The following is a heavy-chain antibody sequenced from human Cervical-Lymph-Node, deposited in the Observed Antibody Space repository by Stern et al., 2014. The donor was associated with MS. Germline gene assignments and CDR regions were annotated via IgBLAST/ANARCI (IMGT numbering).Heavy chain of an antibody. CDR3: ARMMGSGYRHYFDY. CDR1: GFSLVTSGVR. Sequence: ESGPALVKPTQTLTLTCTFSGFSLVTSGVRVSWLRQPPGKALEWLARIDWNDKTFYNTSLMTRLTISKDTSKNQVVLTMTNVDPVDTATYYCARMMGSGYRHYFDYWGQGTPVTVS. J-gene: IGHJ4*02. D-gene: IGHD3-3*01. CDR2: IDWNDKT. V-gene: IGHV2-70*04.